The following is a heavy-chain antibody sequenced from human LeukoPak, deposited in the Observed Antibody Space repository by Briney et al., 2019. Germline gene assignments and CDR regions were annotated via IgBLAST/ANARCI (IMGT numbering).Heavy chain of an antibody. Sequence: PGGSLRLPCAASGFTFSSYAMSWVRQAPGKGLEWVSAISGSGGSTYYADSVKGRFTISRDNAKNSLYLQMNSLRAEDTAVYYCARDSLWLAAVYWGQGTLVTVSS. J-gene: IGHJ4*02. CDR3: ARDSLWLAAVY. CDR1: GFTFSSYA. V-gene: IGHV3-23*01. CDR2: ISGSGGST. D-gene: IGHD6-19*01.